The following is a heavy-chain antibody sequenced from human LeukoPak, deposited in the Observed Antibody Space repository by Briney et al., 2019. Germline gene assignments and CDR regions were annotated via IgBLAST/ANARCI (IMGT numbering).Heavy chain of an antibody. D-gene: IGHD5-24*01. CDR3: ARLRTRDGYNYIDY. J-gene: IGHJ4*02. CDR2: IYYSGST. CDR1: GGSFSSYY. Sequence: PSETLSLTCAVYGGSFSSYYWSWIRQPPGKGLEWIGYIYYSGSTNYNPSLKSRVTISVDTSKNQFSLKLSSVTAADTAVYYCARLRTRDGYNYIDYWGQGTLVTVSS. V-gene: IGHV4-59*08.